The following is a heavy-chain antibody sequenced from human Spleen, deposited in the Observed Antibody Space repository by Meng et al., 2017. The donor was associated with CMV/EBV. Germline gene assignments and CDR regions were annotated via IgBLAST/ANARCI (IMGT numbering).Heavy chain of an antibody. D-gene: IGHD4-23*01. CDR1: GGSISSSSYY. V-gene: IGHV4-39*07. CDR3: ATYGGHSGALHS. J-gene: IGHJ4*02. Sequence: SETLSLTCTVSGGSISSSSYYWGWIRQPPGKGLEWIGSIYYSGSTYYNPSLKSRVTISVDTSKNQFSLKLNSVTAADTAVYYCATYGGHSGALHSWGQGTLVTVSS. CDR2: IYYSGST.